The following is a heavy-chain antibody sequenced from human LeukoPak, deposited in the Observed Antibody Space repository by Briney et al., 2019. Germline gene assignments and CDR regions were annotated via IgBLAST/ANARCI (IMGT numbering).Heavy chain of an antibody. D-gene: IGHD3-22*01. V-gene: IGHV3-23*01. CDR3: AKDHDSSGYYYQNWFVP. Sequence: PGGSLRLSCAASGFTFSNYAMTWVRQAPGKGLEWVSTITGSGFSTYYADSVKGRFTISRDNSKNTLYLQMNSLTAEDTAVYYCAKDHDSSGYYYQNWFVPWGQGTLVTVSS. CDR2: ITGSGFST. CDR1: GFTFSNYA. J-gene: IGHJ5*02.